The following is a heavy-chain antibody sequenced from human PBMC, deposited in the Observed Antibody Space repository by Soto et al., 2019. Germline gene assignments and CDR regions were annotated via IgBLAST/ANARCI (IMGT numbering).Heavy chain of an antibody. Sequence: QVPLQESGPGLVKPSGTLSLTCAVTGGSISSSNWWTWVRQPPGEGLEWVGEISRSGTTNYKPSLKSRVSISVDKSRNEFSLNLGSVTAADTAMYYCARDSASSGVFTWGQGTMVTVSS. D-gene: IGHD6-19*01. J-gene: IGHJ3*01. CDR3: ARDSASSGVFT. CDR1: GGSISSSNW. CDR2: ISRSGTT. V-gene: IGHV4-4*02.